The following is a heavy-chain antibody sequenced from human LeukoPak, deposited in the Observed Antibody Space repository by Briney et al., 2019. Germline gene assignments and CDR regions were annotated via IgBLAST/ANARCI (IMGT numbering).Heavy chain of an antibody. V-gene: IGHV3-74*01. CDR2: INSDGSST. J-gene: IGHJ4*02. Sequence: PGGSLRLSCAASGFTFSSYWMHWVRQAPGKGRVWVSRINSDGSSTSYADSVKGRFTISRDNAKNTLYLQMNSLRAEDTAVYYCARDYGDYNFDYWVQGTLVTVSS. CDR3: ARDYGDYNFDY. CDR1: GFTFSSYW. D-gene: IGHD4-17*01.